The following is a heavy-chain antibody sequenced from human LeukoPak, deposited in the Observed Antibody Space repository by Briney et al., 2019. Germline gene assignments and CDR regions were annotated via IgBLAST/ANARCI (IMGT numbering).Heavy chain of an antibody. V-gene: IGHV7-4-1*02. CDR1: GYTFTSYA. CDR3: ARTVSLYYGSGSYNWFDP. Sequence: ASVKVSCKASGYTFTSYAMNWVRQAPGQGLEWMGWINTNTGNPTYAQGFTGRFVFFLDTSVSTAYLQISSLKAEDTAVYYCARTVSLYYGSGSYNWFDPWGQGTLVTVSS. D-gene: IGHD3-10*01. J-gene: IGHJ5*02. CDR2: INTNTGNP.